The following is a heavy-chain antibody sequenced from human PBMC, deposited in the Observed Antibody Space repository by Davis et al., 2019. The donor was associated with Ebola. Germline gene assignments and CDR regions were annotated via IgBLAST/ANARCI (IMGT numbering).Heavy chain of an antibody. J-gene: IGHJ6*02. Sequence: PGGSLRLSCAASGFTFSRFWMRWVRQAPGKGLEWVANIKQDGSEKYYVDSVKGRFTISRDNAKNSLYLQMNSLRAEDTAVYYCASGVETGYGFGGYYYAMDVWGQGTTVTVSS. D-gene: IGHD3-16*01. CDR3: ASGVETGYGFGGYYYAMDV. V-gene: IGHV3-7*01. CDR2: IKQDGSEK. CDR1: GFTFSRFW.